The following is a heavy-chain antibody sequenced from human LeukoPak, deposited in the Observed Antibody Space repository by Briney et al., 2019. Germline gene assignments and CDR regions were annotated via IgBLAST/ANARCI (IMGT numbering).Heavy chain of an antibody. D-gene: IGHD5-12*01. J-gene: IGHJ3*02. CDR1: GFTFSGYW. V-gene: IGHV3-74*01. CDR3: AGDGRGSAFDI. CDR2: INPDGSST. Sequence: GGSLRLSCAASGFTFSGYWMHWVRQTPGKGLVWVSRINPDGSSTSYVDSVKGRFTFSRDNAKNTLYLQMNSLRAEDTAVYYCAGDGRGSAFDIWGQGTMVTVSS.